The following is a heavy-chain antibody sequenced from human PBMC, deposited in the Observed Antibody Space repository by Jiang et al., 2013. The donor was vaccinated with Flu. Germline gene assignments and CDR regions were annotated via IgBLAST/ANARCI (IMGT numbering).Heavy chain of an antibody. CDR3: VRHSRLGKFSGWAYAMDV. Sequence: LLKPSETLSLTYIVSGDSVSSRSYSWGWIRQSPGKGLEWIGSIIYSGTTDYNPSLKSRVTISVDTSRDQLSLKLRSVTAADTAVYYCVRHSRLGKFSGWAYAMDVWDQGTTVSVSS. D-gene: IGHD3-10*01. CDR1: GDSVSSRSYS. CDR2: IIYSGTT. V-gene: IGHV4-39*01. J-gene: IGHJ6*02.